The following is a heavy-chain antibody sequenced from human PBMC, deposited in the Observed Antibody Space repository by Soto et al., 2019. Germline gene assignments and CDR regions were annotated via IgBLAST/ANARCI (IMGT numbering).Heavy chain of an antibody. CDR2: MHPNSGNT. D-gene: IGHD1-26*01. Sequence: QVHLVQSGAEVKKPGASVKVSCKASGYTITSYDIHWVRQATGQGLEWMGWMHPNSGNTGYVQKFQGRVTMTRNTSISTAYMELSSLRSEDTAVYYCARGLSYRQDWGQGTLVTVSS. J-gene: IGHJ4*02. CDR3: ARGLSYRQD. CDR1: GYTITSYD. V-gene: IGHV1-8*01.